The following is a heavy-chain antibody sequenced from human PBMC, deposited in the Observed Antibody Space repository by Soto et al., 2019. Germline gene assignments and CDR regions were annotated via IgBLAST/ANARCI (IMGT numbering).Heavy chain of an antibody. CDR3: ARIPGYSTTWYYAFDI. D-gene: IGHD6-13*01. V-gene: IGHV1-18*01. CDR1: GYTFTNYG. CDR2: IITYSGNT. Sequence: GPEVKKPGASVKVSCKAAGYTFTNYGITWVRQAPAQGLEWMGWIITYSGNTNYAQKLQDRVSLTADTSTSTAYMELRSLRSDDTAVYSCARIPGYSTTWYYAFDIWGQGTLVTVSS. J-gene: IGHJ3*02.